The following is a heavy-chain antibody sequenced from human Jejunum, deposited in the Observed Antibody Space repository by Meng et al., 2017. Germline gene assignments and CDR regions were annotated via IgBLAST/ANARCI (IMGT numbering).Heavy chain of an antibody. CDR3: ARETGSWRILDY. CDR1: GGSISNYF. D-gene: IGHD6-13*01. J-gene: IGHJ4*02. Sequence: SETLSLTCTVSGGSISNYFWSWTRQPAGKGLEWIGRIYTSGSSNYNPSLKSRVNMSVDTSKNQFSLMLSSVNAADTAVYYCARETGSWRILDYWGQGTLVTVSS. V-gene: IGHV4-4*07. CDR2: IYTSGSS.